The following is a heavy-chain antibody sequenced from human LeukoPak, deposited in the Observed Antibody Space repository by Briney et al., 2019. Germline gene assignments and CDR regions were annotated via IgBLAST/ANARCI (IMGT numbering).Heavy chain of an antibody. J-gene: IGHJ4*02. CDR1: GKSLPALS. Sequence: ASVKVSCKVFGKSLPALSMHWVRQAPGKGVEWVGGFDPEDGETIYAQKFQGRVTMTEDTSTDTAYMELSRLRSDDTAVYYCARLATYYDILTGYYFFATDPYYFDYWGQGTLVTVSS. CDR3: ARLATYYDILTGYYFFATDPYYFDY. D-gene: IGHD3-9*01. V-gene: IGHV1-24*01. CDR2: FDPEDGET.